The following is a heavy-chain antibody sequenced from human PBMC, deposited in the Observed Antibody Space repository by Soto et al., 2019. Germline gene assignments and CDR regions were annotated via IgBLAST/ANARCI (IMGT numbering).Heavy chain of an antibody. CDR2: IYPGDSDT. CDR3: ARLHGLAAAPSV. Sequence: PGESLKISCQGSVDSFTSYWSGWVRQMPGKGLEWMGIIYPGDSDTRYSPSFQGQVTISADKSISTAYLQWSSLKASDTAMYYCARLHGLAAAPSVWGQGILVTVSS. V-gene: IGHV5-51*01. D-gene: IGHD6-13*01. CDR1: VDSFTSYW. J-gene: IGHJ4*02.